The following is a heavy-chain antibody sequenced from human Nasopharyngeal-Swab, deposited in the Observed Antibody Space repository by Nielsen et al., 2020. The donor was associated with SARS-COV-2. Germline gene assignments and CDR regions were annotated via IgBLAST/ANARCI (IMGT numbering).Heavy chain of an antibody. D-gene: IGHD6-13*01. Sequence: SETLSLTCTVSGASIADSTFYWGWSRQPPGKGLEWIGNIYYNGNTYQNPSLKSRLTISVDKSKNQFSLQLSSVTAADTAVYYCVRSSSWYYFDYWAQGTQVTFSS. CDR1: GASIADSTFY. V-gene: IGHV4-39*01. CDR2: IYYNGNT. CDR3: VRSSSWYYFDY. J-gene: IGHJ4*02.